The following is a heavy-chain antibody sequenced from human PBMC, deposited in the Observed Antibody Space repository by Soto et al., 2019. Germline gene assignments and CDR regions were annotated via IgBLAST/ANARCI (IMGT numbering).Heavy chain of an antibody. CDR2: INTDGSGT. CDR3: ARDGASGEWDY. J-gene: IGHJ4*02. D-gene: IGHD3-10*01. CDR1: GFTFSSYW. Sequence: GGSLRLSCAASGFTFSSYWMHWVHQAPGKGLGWVSHINTDGSGTSYADSVTGRFTISRDNAKNTLSLQMNSLRAEDTAVYYCARDGASGEWDYWGQGTLVTVSS. V-gene: IGHV3-74*01.